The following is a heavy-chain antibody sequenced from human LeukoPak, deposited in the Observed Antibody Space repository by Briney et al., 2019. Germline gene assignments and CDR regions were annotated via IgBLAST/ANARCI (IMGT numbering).Heavy chain of an antibody. J-gene: IGHJ5*02. CDR3: ARAGDSSGWYFLGSWFDP. Sequence: EASVTVSCTASGGTFSSYAISWVRQAPGQGLEWMGGIIPIFGTANYAQKFQGRVTITADESTSTAYMELSSLRPEDTAVYYCARAGDSSGWYFLGSWFDPWGQGTLVTVSS. V-gene: IGHV1-69*01. CDR1: GGTFSSYA. D-gene: IGHD6-19*01. CDR2: IIPIFGTA.